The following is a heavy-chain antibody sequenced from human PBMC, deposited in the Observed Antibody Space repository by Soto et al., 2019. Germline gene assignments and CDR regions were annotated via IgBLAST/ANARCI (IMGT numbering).Heavy chain of an antibody. CDR2: IHHRGTT. D-gene: IGHD1-1*01. V-gene: IGHV4-31*08. CDR3: ATLPTSPAHNRDTFAV. J-gene: IGHJ3*01. Sequence: QVQLQESGPGLLKPSETLFLTCSVSGGSVSSGRYYWSWVRQHPGKGLEWLGYIHHRGTTDYNPSFNSRALISVARLQTHSSLTLSSVPAADTAVYYWATLPTSPAHNRDTFAVWGQGTVVTVSS. CDR1: GGSVSSGRYY.